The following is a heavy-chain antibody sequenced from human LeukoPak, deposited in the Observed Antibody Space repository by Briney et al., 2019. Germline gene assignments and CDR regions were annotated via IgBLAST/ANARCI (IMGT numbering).Heavy chain of an antibody. Sequence: GGSLRLSCAASGFTFSSYSMNWVRRAPGKGLEWVSSISSSSSYIYYADSVKGRFTISRDNAKNSLYLQMNSLRAEDTAVYYCASGGGTTLYIWGQGTMVTVSS. CDR3: ASGGGTTLYI. V-gene: IGHV3-21*01. J-gene: IGHJ3*02. CDR1: GFTFSSYS. CDR2: ISSSSSYI. D-gene: IGHD1-1*01.